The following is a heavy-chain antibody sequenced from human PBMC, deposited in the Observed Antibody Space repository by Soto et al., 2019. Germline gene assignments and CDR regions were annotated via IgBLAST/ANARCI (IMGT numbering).Heavy chain of an antibody. CDR1: GFSFSDYS. CDR2: ISRSGSLN. J-gene: IGHJ6*02. D-gene: IGHD6-6*01. V-gene: IGHV3-48*02. Sequence: GGSLRLSCAASGFSFSDYSMNGVRQAPGKGLEWLSYISRSGSLNYYADSVKGRFTISRDNAKNSLYLEMNSVRDEDTAMYYCARDLEYSSSWYYYYGLDVWGHGTTVTVSS. CDR3: ARDLEYSSSWYYYYGLDV.